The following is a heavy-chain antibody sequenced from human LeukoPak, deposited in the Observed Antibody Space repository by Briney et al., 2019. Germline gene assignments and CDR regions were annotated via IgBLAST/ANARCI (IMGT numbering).Heavy chain of an antibody. Sequence: WKSLSLSCAASSVSFSSYCRHWIRQPPGKGLEWMAVICYDGSNKYYADSVKGRFTSSRDNSKNTLYLQMNSLRAEDTAVYYCRSVVVTPEWYFDLWGRGTLVTVSS. CDR2: ICYDGSNK. CDR1: SVSFSSYC. V-gene: IGHV3-33*01. CDR3: RSVVVTPEWYFDL. D-gene: IGHD2-15*01. J-gene: IGHJ2*01.